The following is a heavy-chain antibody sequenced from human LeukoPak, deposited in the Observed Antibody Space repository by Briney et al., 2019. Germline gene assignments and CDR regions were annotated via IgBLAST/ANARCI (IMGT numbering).Heavy chain of an antibody. V-gene: IGHV4-39*01. CDR2: IYYSGST. Sequence: SETLSLTCTVSGGSIRSSSYYWGWIRQPPGKGLEWIGSIYYSGSTYYNPSLKSRVTISVDTSKNQFSLKLRSVTAADTAVYYCASQNKNSPITIFGVVIRHFDYWGQGTLVTVSS. CDR1: GGSIRSSSYY. J-gene: IGHJ4*02. CDR3: ASQNKNSPITIFGVVIRHFDY. D-gene: IGHD3-3*01.